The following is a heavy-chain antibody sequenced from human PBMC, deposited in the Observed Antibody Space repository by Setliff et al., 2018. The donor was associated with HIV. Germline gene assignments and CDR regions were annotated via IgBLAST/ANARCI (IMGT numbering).Heavy chain of an antibody. V-gene: IGHV5-51*01. D-gene: IGHD3-22*01. CDR3: ARLGDSFDSSGYYYSAEYFQH. CDR1: GYTFTDYY. Sequence: GESLKISCKGSGYTFTDYYIGWVRQIPGKGLEWMGIIFPDDSDTTYSSSFQGQVTISADKSINTAYLQWSSLKASDTAMYYCARLGDSFDSSGYYYSAEYFQHWGQGTLVTVSS. CDR2: IFPDDSDT. J-gene: IGHJ1*01.